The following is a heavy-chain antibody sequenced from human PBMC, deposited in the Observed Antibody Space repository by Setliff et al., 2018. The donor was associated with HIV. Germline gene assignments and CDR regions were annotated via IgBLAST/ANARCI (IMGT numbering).Heavy chain of an antibody. V-gene: IGHV4-39*07. D-gene: IGHD1-26*01. J-gene: IGHJ6*02. CDR3: EAATVGQTGYYGIDV. CDR1: GGPITTSTYY. Sequence: SETLSLTCTVSGGPITTSTYYWGWIRQPPGKGLEWIGNIYQSGTTFYNASLRSRVTMSVDTSKNQFSLKLNFVTAADTAVYYCEAATVGQTGYYGIDVWGQGTAVTV. CDR2: IYQSGTT.